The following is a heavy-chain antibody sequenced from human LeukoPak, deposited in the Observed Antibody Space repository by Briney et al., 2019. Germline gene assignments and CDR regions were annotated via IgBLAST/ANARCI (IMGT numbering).Heavy chain of an antibody. CDR2: ISSSSSYI. J-gene: IGHJ6*02. Sequence: GGSLRLSCAASGFTFSSYSMNWVRQAPGKGLEWVSSISSSSSYIYYADSVRGRFTISRDNAKNSLYLQMNSLRAEDTAVYYCARDAVDTANAVWGQGTTVTVSS. CDR1: GFTFSSYS. D-gene: IGHD5-18*01. V-gene: IGHV3-21*01. CDR3: ARDAVDTANAV.